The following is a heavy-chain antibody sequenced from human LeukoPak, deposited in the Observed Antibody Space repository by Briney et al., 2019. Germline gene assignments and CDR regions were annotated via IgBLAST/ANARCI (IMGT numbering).Heavy chain of an antibody. CDR1: GFTFSSYG. CDR3: AKLLPGDYGHCY. J-gene: IGHJ4*02. V-gene: IGHV3-30*18. CDR2: ISYDGSNK. D-gene: IGHD4-17*01. Sequence: GGSLRLSCAASGFTFSSYGMHWVRQAPGKGLEWVAVISYDGSNKYYADSVKGRFTISRDNSKNTLYLQMNSLRAEATAVYYCAKLLPGDYGHCYWGQGTLVTVSS.